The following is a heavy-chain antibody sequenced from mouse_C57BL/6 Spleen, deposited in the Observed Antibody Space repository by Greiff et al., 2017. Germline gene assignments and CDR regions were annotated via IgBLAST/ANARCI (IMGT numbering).Heavy chain of an antibody. CDR2: IYPGSGST. Sequence: QVQLQQPGAELVKPGASVKMSCKASGYTFTSYWITWVKQRPGQGLEWIGDIYPGSGSTNYNEKFKSQATLTVDTSSSTAYMQLSSLTSEDSAVYYRARGGDSSGYDYWGQGTTLTVSS. J-gene: IGHJ2*01. CDR1: GYTFTSYW. CDR3: ARGGDSSGYDY. D-gene: IGHD3-2*02. V-gene: IGHV1-55*01.